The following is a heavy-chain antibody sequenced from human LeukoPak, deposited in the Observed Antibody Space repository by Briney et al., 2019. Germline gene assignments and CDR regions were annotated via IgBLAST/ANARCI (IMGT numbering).Heavy chain of an antibody. CDR3: ASTVTTDDWYFDL. V-gene: IGHV3-20*04. D-gene: IGHD4-17*01. CDR1: GFTFDDYG. CDR2: INWNGGST. J-gene: IGHJ2*01. Sequence: PGGSLRLSCAASGFTFDDYGMSWVRQAPGKGLEWVSGINWNGGSTGYTDSVKGRFTISRDNAKNSLYLQMNSLRAEDTALYYCASTVTTDDWYFDLWGRGTLVTVSS.